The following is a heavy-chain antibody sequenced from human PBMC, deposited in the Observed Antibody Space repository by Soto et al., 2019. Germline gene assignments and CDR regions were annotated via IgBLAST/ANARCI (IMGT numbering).Heavy chain of an antibody. D-gene: IGHD6-6*01. CDR3: ADSSSGYYYYYYGMDV. CDR1: GCTFSSYA. J-gene: IGHJ6*02. Sequence: PRPQLKVSCKASGCTFSSYAISWVRQAPGQGLEWMGGIIPIFGTANYAQKFQGRVTITADESTSTAYMELSSLRSEDTAVYYCADSSSGYYYYYYGMDVWGQGTTVTVSS. CDR2: IIPIFGTA. V-gene: IGHV1-69*01.